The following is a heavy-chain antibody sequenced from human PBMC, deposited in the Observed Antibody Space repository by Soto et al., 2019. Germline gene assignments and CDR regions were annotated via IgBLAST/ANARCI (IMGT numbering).Heavy chain of an antibody. CDR3: ARDEALLQYGFDP. CDR1: GGTFSSYA. J-gene: IGHJ5*02. V-gene: IGHV1-18*01. D-gene: IGHD1-1*01. Sequence: ASVKVSCKASGGTFSSYAISWVRQAPGQGLEWMGGISAYNGNTNYAQKLQGRVTMTTDTSTSTAYMELRSLRSDDTAVYYCARDEALLQYGFDPWGQGTLVTVSS. CDR2: ISAYNGNT.